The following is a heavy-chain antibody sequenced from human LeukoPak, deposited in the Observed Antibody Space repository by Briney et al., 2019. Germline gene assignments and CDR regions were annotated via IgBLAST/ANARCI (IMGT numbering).Heavy chain of an antibody. J-gene: IGHJ4*02. CDR3: ARGRPRAWFGEPQLDY. CDR1: GYTFTGYY. CDR2: INTNSGGT. Sequence: ASVKVSCKASGYTFTGYYMHWVRQAPGQGLEWMGWINTNSGGTNYAQKFQGRVTMTRDTSISTAYMELSRLRSDDTAVYYCARGRPRAWFGEPQLDYWGQGTLVTVSS. V-gene: IGHV1-2*02. D-gene: IGHD3-10*01.